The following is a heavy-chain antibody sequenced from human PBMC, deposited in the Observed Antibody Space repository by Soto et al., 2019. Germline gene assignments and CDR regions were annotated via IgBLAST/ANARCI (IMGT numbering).Heavy chain of an antibody. D-gene: IGHD4-4*01. Sequence: GESLKISCKGSGYTFTGYWIGWVRQLPGKGLEWMGIIYPGDSDTRYSPSFQGHVTITVDKSTSTAYLQWNTLKASDTAMYYCASLISNFRYSYYATDVWGQGTTVT. CDR1: GYTFTGYW. CDR3: ASLISNFRYSYYATDV. V-gene: IGHV5-51*01. CDR2: IYPGDSDT. J-gene: IGHJ6*02.